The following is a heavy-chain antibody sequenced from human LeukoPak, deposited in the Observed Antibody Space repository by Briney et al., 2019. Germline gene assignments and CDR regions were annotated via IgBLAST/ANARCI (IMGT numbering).Heavy chain of an antibody. D-gene: IGHD5-18*01. Sequence: GGSLRLSCAASGFTLRSYWMHWVRQAPGKGLVWVSRISSDGITTTYADSVKGRFTISRDSSKNTLYLQMNSLRAEDTAVYYCATSYGHPFDYWGQGTLVTVSS. V-gene: IGHV3-74*01. J-gene: IGHJ4*02. CDR1: GFTLRSYW. CDR3: ATSYGHPFDY. CDR2: ISSDGITT.